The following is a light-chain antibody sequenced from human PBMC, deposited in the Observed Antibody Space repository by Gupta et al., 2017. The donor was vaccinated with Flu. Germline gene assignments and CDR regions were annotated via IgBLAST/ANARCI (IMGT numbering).Light chain of an antibody. V-gene: IGKV1-9*01. Sequence: DIQLTQSPSFLSASVGDRVTITCRASQGLSSYLAWYQQKPGKAPKLLIYAASTLQSGVPSRFSGGGSETEFTLTINTLQPEDFATYYCQQLNSYPLTSGPGTKVDIK. J-gene: IGKJ3*01. CDR3: QQLNSYPLT. CDR2: AAS. CDR1: QGLSSY.